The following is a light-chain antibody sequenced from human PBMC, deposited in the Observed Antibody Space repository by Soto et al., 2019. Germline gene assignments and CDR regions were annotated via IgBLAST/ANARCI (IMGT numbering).Light chain of an antibody. Sequence: EIVLTQSPATLSLSPGERATLSCRASHSVSTSLAWYQQKPGQAPRLLIYDASNRATGVPARFSGSGSGTDFTLTIGSLEPEDFAVYYCQQRQYWPPITFGQGTRLEIK. V-gene: IGKV3-11*01. CDR1: HSVSTS. CDR3: QQRQYWPPIT. CDR2: DAS. J-gene: IGKJ5*01.